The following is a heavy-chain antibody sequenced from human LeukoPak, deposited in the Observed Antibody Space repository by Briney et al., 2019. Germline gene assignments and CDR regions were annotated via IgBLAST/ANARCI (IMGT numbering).Heavy chain of an antibody. CDR1: GFTFSTYA. V-gene: IGHV3-23*01. D-gene: IGHD6-6*01. CDR2: FSGSGGST. CDR3: ARDRGAYSSSSELGY. Sequence: GGSLRLSCAASGFTFSTYAMSWVRQAPGKGLEWVSTFSGSGGSTNYADSVKGRFTISRDNSKNTLYLQMNSLRAEDTAVYYCARDRGAYSSSSELGYWGQGTLVTVSS. J-gene: IGHJ4*02.